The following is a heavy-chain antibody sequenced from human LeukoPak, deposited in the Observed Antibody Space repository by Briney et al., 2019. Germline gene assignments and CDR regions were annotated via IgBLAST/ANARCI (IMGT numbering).Heavy chain of an antibody. CDR1: GFTFSSYA. Sequence: PGRSLRLSCAASGFTFSSYAMHWVRQAPGKGLEYVSAISSNGGSTYYANSVKGRFTISRDNSKNSLYLQMNSLRAEDTAVYYCANAGTGYSSGWYEDYWGQGTLVTVSS. J-gene: IGHJ4*02. V-gene: IGHV3-64*01. D-gene: IGHD6-19*01. CDR2: ISSNGGST. CDR3: ANAGTGYSSGWYEDY.